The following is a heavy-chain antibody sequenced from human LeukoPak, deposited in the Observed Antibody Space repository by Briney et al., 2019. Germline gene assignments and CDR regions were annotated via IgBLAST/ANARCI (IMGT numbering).Heavy chain of an antibody. CDR3: ARLTTPPAASYCSSTSCPHDCWYFDL. J-gene: IGHJ2*01. V-gene: IGHV4-39*01. D-gene: IGHD2-2*01. CDR2: IYYSGST. Sequence: SETLSLTCTVSGGSISSSSYYWGWIRQPPGKGLEWIGSIYYSGSTYYNPSLKSRVTISVDTSKNQFSLKLSSVTAADTAAYYCARLTTPPAASYCSSTSCPHDCWYFDLWGRGTLVTVSS. CDR1: GGSISSSSYY.